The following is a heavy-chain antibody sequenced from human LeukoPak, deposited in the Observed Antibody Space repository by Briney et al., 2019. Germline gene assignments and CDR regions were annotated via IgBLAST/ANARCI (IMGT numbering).Heavy chain of an antibody. Sequence: GGSLRLSCAASGFTFSSHGMSWVRQAPGKGLEWVSTISGSGDYTYYADSVKGRFTISRDNSKNTLYLQMNSLRAEDTAVYYCARVTYGSGTYGAFDYWGQGTLVTVSS. V-gene: IGHV3-23*01. D-gene: IGHD3-10*01. CDR3: ARVTYGSGTYGAFDY. J-gene: IGHJ4*02. CDR2: ISGSGDYT. CDR1: GFTFSSHG.